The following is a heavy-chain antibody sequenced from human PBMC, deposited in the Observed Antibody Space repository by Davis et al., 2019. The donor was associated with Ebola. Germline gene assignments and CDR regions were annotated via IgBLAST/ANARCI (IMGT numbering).Heavy chain of an antibody. V-gene: IGHV1-8*01. CDR3: AREGYYYDSSGYGMDV. CDR2: MNPNSGNT. D-gene: IGHD3-22*01. CDR1: GYTFTSYD. J-gene: IGHJ6*04. Sequence: AASVKVSCKASGYTFTSYDINWVRQAPGQGLEWMGWMNPNSGNTGYAQKFQGRVTMTRDTSISTAYMELSRLRSDDTAVYYCAREGYYYDSSGYGMDVWGKGTTVTVSS.